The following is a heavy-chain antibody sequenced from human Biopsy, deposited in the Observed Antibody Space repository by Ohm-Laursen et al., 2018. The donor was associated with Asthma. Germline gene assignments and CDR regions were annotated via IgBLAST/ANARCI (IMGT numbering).Heavy chain of an antibody. V-gene: IGHV3-30-3*01. D-gene: IGHD6-19*01. CDR1: RFTYE. J-gene: IGHJ4*02. Sequence: SLRLSCAALRFTYEMHWVRQAPGKGLEWVAVISYDGSSIYYADSVKGRFTLSRDNSKNTLSLQMNSLTAEDTAVYYCAREGVAGTHIEDWGQGTLVTVSS. CDR2: ISYDGSSI. CDR3: AREGVAGTHIED.